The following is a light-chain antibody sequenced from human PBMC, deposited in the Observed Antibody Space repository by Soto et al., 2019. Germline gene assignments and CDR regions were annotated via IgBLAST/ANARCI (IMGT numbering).Light chain of an antibody. CDR2: DAS. V-gene: IGKV3D-15*01. CDR3: QQYGTTRIT. Sequence: EIVMTQSPATLSVSPGERATLSCMASQSVSSNLACYQQKPGQAPRLLIYDASNRATGIPARFSGSGSETDFTLTISRLEPEDFAVYYCQQYGTTRITFGQGTRLEIK. CDR1: QSVSSN. J-gene: IGKJ5*01.